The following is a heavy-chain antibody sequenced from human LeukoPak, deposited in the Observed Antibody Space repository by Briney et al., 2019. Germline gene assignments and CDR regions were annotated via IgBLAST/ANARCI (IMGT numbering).Heavy chain of an antibody. CDR2: IKQDGSEK. Sequence: GGSLRLSCAASGVTFSSYWMSWVRQAPGKGLEWVANIKQDGSEKYYVDSVKGRFTISRDNAKNSLFLQMNSLRAEDAAVYYCAIVTRIFDYWGQGPLVTVSS. CDR1: GVTFSSYW. V-gene: IGHV3-7*01. J-gene: IGHJ4*02. D-gene: IGHD3-22*01. CDR3: AIVTRIFDY.